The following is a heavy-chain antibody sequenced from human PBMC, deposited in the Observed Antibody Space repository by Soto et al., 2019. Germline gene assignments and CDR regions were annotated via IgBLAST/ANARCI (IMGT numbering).Heavy chain of an antibody. D-gene: IGHD3-10*01. CDR1: GGSISSYY. V-gene: IGHV4-59*01. CDR2: IYYSGST. CDR3: ARLRRGKWFDP. Sequence: SETLSLTCTVSGGSISSYYCSWIRQPPWKGLEWIGYIYYSGSTNYNPYLKSRVTISVDTFKNQFSLKLSSVTAADTAVYYCARLRRGKWFDPWGQGTLVTVCS. J-gene: IGHJ5*02.